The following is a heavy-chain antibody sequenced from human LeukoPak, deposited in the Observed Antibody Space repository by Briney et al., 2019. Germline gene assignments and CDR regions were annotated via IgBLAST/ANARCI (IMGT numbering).Heavy chain of an antibody. D-gene: IGHD4-23*01. V-gene: IGHV4-34*01. J-gene: IGHJ5*02. CDR2: INHSGST. CDR3: ARVIAGMTTVVTPWFDP. CDR1: DGSFSGYY. Sequence: SETLSLTCAVYDGSFSGYYWSWIRQPPRKGLERIGEINHSGSTNYNPSLKSRVTISVDTSKNQFSLKLSSVTAADTAVYYCARVIAGMTTVVTPWFDPWGQGTLVTVSS.